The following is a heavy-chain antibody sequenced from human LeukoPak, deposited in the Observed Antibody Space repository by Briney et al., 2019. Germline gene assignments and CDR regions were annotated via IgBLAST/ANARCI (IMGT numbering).Heavy chain of an antibody. CDR2: IYYSGST. V-gene: IGHV4-59*01. CDR3: ARGGSSWYPYYYYGMDV. CDR1: GGSISSYY. D-gene: IGHD6-13*01. Sequence: SETLSLTCTVSGGSISSYYLSWIRQPPGKGLEWIGYIYYSGSTNYNPSLKSRVTISVDPSKNQFSLKLSSVTAADTAVYYCARGGSSWYPYYYYGMDVWGQGTTVTVSS. J-gene: IGHJ6*02.